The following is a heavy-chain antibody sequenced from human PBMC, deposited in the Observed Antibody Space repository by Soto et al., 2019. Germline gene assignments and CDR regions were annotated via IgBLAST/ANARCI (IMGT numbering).Heavy chain of an antibody. CDR3: ARGSGSYQGGYFDY. CDR1: GFTFSTYA. Sequence: PGGSLRLACPASGFTFSTYAMQWVRHAQGKGLEYVSAISSNGGSTYYADSVKGRFTISRDNSKNTLYLQMGSLRAEDMAVYYCARGSGSYQGGYFDYWGQGTLVTVSS. V-gene: IGHV3-64*02. J-gene: IGHJ4*02. CDR2: ISSNGGST. D-gene: IGHD1-26*01.